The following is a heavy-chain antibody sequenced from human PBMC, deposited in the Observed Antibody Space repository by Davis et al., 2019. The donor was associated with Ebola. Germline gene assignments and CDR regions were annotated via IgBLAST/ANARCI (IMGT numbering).Heavy chain of an antibody. Sequence: MPSETLSLTCTVSGGSISSYYWSWIRQPPGKGLEWIGYIYYSGSTNYNPSHKSRVPISVDTSKNQFSLKLSSVTAADTAVYYCARHEGQWLAFDYWGQGTLVTVSS. J-gene: IGHJ4*02. D-gene: IGHD6-19*01. CDR3: ARHEGQWLAFDY. V-gene: IGHV4-59*08. CDR2: IYYSGST. CDR1: GGSISSYY.